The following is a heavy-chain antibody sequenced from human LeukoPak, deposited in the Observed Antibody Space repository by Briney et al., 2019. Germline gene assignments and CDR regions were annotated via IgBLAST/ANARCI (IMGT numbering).Heavy chain of an antibody. D-gene: IGHD4-23*01. CDR2: IYSGGST. CDR3: ARDKPGGNYHYYYYMDV. CDR1: GFTVSSYY. J-gene: IGHJ6*03. V-gene: IGHV3-66*02. Sequence: GGSLRLSCAASGFTVSSYYMSWVRQAPGKGLEWVSVIYSGGSTYYADSVKGRFTISRDNSKNTLYLQMNSLRAEDTAVYYCARDKPGGNYHYYYYMDVWGKGTTVTVSS.